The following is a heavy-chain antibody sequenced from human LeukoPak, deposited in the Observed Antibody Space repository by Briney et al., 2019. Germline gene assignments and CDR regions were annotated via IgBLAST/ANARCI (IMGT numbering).Heavy chain of an antibody. CDR1: GFTFSSHS. CDR2: ISSSSSDI. V-gene: IGHV3-21*01. Sequence: GGSLRLSCAASGFTFSSHSMAWVRQAPGRGRRWVSSISSSSSDIYYADSVKGRFTISRDNAKNSLLLQMNSLRDEDTAVYYCVRCLYSSSWYKPNDYWGQGTLVTVSP. CDR3: VRCLYSSSWYKPNDY. D-gene: IGHD6-13*01. J-gene: IGHJ4*02.